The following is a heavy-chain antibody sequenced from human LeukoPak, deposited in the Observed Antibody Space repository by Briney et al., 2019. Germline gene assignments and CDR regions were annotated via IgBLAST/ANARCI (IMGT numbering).Heavy chain of an antibody. CDR2: IRSKAYGGTT. D-gene: IGHD2-2*01. CDR1: GFTFGDYA. Sequence: GGSLRLSCTASGFTFGDYAMSWVRQAPGKGLEWVAFIRSKAYGGTTEYAASVKGRFTTPRDDSKSIAYLQMNSLKTEDTAVYYCTRDLCSSTSCYAPFDYWGQGALVTVSS. J-gene: IGHJ4*02. V-gene: IGHV3-49*04. CDR3: TRDLCSSTSCYAPFDY.